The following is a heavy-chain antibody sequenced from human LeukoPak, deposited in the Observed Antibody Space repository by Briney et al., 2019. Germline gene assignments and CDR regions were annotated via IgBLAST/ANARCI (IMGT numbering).Heavy chain of an antibody. J-gene: IGHJ6*02. V-gene: IGHV4-59*01. CDR2: IYYSGST. Sequence: SETLSLTCTVSGGSISSYYWSWIRQPPGKGLEWIGYIYYSGSTNYNPSLKSRVTISVDTSKNQFSLKLSSVTAADTAVYYCARGNNYYYGMDVWGQGTTVTVSS. D-gene: IGHD2/OR15-2a*01. CDR1: GGSISSYY. CDR3: ARGNNYYYGMDV.